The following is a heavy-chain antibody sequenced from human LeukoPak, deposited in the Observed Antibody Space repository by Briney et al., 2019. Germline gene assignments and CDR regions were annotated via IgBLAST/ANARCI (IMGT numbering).Heavy chain of an antibody. D-gene: IGHD1-26*01. V-gene: IGHV3-30*02. CDR1: GFTFSDYG. CDR2: IRYDGNNK. CDR3: AKEYSGSFEY. Sequence: GGSLRLSCAASGFTFSDYGMHWVRQAPGKGLEWVTFIRYDGNNKYYADSVKGRFTISRDNSKNTLYLQMNSLRPEDTAAYHCAKEYSGSFEYWGQGTLVTVSS. J-gene: IGHJ4*02.